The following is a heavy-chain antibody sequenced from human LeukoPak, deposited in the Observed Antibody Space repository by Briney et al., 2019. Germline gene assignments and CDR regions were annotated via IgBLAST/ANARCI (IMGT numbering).Heavy chain of an antibody. Sequence: ASVKVSCKASGYTFTSYGISWVRQAPGQELEWMGWISAYNGNTNYAQKLQGRVTMTTDTSTSTAYMELRSLRSDDTAVYYCARDAFEYSSSTACDYWGQGTLVTVSS. V-gene: IGHV1-18*01. J-gene: IGHJ4*02. CDR3: ARDAFEYSSSTACDY. D-gene: IGHD6-6*01. CDR2: ISAYNGNT. CDR1: GYTFTSYG.